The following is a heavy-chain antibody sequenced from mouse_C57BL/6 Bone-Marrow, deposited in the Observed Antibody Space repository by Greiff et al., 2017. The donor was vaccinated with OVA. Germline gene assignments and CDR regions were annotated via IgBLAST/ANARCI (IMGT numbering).Heavy chain of an antibody. J-gene: IGHJ4*01. Sequence: QVQLQQSGPELVKPGASVKISCKASGYTFTDYYINWVKQRPGQGLEWIGWIFPGSGSTYYNEKFKGKATLTVDKSSSTAYMLLSSLTSEDSAVYFCARSVYYDYSYYAMDYWGQGTSVTVSS. D-gene: IGHD2-4*01. CDR3: ARSVYYDYSYYAMDY. V-gene: IGHV1-75*01. CDR2: IFPGSGST. CDR1: GYTFTDYY.